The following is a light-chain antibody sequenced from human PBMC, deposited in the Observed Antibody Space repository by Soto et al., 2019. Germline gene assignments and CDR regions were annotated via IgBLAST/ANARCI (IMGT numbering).Light chain of an antibody. J-gene: IGLJ1*01. CDR2: EVS. CDR1: SSDAGGYNY. CDR3: NAFTYSSSLV. V-gene: IGLV2-14*01. Sequence: QYALTQPASLSGSPVQSITISCTGTSSDAGGYNYLSWYQHFPGKPPKLMIYEVSNRPSGVSNRFSCSKSANTASLTISGLQGDDESDYYCNAFTYSSSLVFGTGTQLTVL.